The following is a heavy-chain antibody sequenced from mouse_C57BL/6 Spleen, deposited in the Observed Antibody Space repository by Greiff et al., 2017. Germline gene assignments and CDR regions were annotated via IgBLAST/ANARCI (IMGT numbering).Heavy chain of an antibody. D-gene: IGHD3-3*01. CDR1: GFTFSNSW. Sequence: EVTVEESGGGLVQPGGSMKLSCVASGFTFSNSWMNWVRQSPEKGLEWVAQIRLKSDNYATHYAESVKGRFTISRDDSKSSVYLQMNNLRAEDTGIYYCTGGTAYFDYWGQGTTLTVSS. CDR2: IRLKSDNYAT. CDR3: TGGTAYFDY. J-gene: IGHJ2*01. V-gene: IGHV6-3*01.